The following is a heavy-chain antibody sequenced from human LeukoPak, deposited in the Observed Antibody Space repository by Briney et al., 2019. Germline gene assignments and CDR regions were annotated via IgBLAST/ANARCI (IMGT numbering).Heavy chain of an antibody. V-gene: IGHV4-59*01. Sequence: PSETLSLTCTVSGGSISSYYWSWIRQPPGKGLEWIGYMYYSGSTNYNPSLKSRVTISVDTSKNQFSLKLSSVTAADTAVYYCAREVYDSSVFDYWGQGTLVTVSS. CDR3: AREVYDSSVFDY. CDR1: GGSISSYY. J-gene: IGHJ4*02. D-gene: IGHD3-22*01. CDR2: MYYSGST.